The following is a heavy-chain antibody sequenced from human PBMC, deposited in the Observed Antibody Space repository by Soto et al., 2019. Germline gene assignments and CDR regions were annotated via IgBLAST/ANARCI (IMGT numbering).Heavy chain of an antibody. D-gene: IGHD3-10*01. V-gene: IGHV4-39*07. CDR3: ARGGFTTDFGF. J-gene: IGHJ4*02. CDR2: FFIGGNT. Sequence: SETLSLTCTVSGGSISSSTYYWGWMRQPPGKGLEWIASFFIGGNTYYNPSLKSRVTISVDTSKNQFSLKLSSVTAADTAVYYCARGGFTTDFGFWGQGILVTVSS. CDR1: GGSISSSTYY.